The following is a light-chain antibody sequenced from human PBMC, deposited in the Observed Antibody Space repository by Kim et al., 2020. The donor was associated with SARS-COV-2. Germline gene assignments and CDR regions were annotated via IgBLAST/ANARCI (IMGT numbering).Light chain of an antibody. CDR3: QQYNNWPYT. CDR2: GAS. J-gene: IGKJ2*01. CDR1: QSVSSD. Sequence: SLSPGERATLSCRASQSVSSDLAWSQQKPAQAPRLLIYGASTRATGIPARFSGSGSGTVFALTISSLQSEDFAVYYCQQYNNWPYTFGQGTKLEI. V-gene: IGKV3-15*01.